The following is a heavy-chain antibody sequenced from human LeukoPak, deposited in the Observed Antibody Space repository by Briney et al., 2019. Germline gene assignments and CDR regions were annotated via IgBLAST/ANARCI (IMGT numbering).Heavy chain of an antibody. Sequence: SETLSLTCAVYGGSFSGYYWSWIRQPPGKGLEWIGEINHSGNTNYNPSLESRVTISVDTSENQFSLNLTSVTAADTAVYYCARENSGSYHGGRLFDYWGQGTLVTVSS. J-gene: IGHJ4*02. CDR1: GGSFSGYY. V-gene: IGHV4-34*01. CDR2: INHSGNT. CDR3: ARENSGSYHGGRLFDY. D-gene: IGHD1-26*01.